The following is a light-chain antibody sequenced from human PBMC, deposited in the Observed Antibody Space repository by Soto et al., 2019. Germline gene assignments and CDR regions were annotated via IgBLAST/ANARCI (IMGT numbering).Light chain of an antibody. CDR3: MQAQQTPLT. CDR2: LGS. V-gene: IGKV2-28*01. J-gene: IGKJ4*01. CDR1: QSLLHENGYNY. Sequence: DIVMTQSPLSLPVTPGEPASISCRSSQSLLHENGYNYLDWYLQKPGQSPQLLISLGSNRASGVPDRVSGSGSGTDFTLKISRVEAEDVGVYYCMQAQQTPLTFGGGTKVEIK.